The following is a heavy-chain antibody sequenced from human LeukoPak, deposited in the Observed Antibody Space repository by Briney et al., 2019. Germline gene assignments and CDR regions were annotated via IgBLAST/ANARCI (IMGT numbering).Heavy chain of an antibody. CDR2: IKQDGSEK. CDR3: ARDKGDYDTSGSLFVF. CDR1: GFTFNRYW. Sequence: GGSLRLSCAASGFTFNRYWMSWVRKIPREGREWVANIKQDGSEKYYLDSVKGRFTISRDNARNSLYLQMNSLRAEDTAVYYCARDKGDYDTSGSLFVFGGQGTLVTVSS. D-gene: IGHD3-22*01. J-gene: IGHJ4*02. V-gene: IGHV3-7*03.